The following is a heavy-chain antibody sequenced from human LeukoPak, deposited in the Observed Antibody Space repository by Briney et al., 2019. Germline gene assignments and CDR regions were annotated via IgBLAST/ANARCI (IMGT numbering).Heavy chain of an antibody. D-gene: IGHD1-26*01. CDR2: IHHSDGT. V-gene: IGHV4-4*02. CDR1: GGYIGHGYW. Sequence: SEALSLTCVVSGGYIGHGYWWSWVRQSPEKGLEWIGEIHHSDGTNYNPSLKSRVTISMDTSKNQFSLKLTSVTAADTAIYYCGRNAAYCLDYWGRGSLVTVSS. J-gene: IGHJ4*02. CDR3: GRNAAYCLDY.